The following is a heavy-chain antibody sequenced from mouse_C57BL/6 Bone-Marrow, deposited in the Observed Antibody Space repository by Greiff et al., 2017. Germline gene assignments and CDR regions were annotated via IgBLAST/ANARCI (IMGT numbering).Heavy chain of an antibody. CDR2: IYIGNGYT. J-gene: IGHJ1*03. V-gene: IGHV1-58*01. CDR1: GYTFTSYG. CDR3: ARSLYYYGSSPYWYFDV. D-gene: IGHD1-1*01. Sequence: VQLQQSGAELVRPGSSVKMSCKTSGYTFTSYGINWVKQRPGQGLEWIGYIYIGNGYTEYNEKFKGKATLTSDTSSSTAYMQLSSLTSEDSAIYFCARSLYYYGSSPYWYFDVWGTGTTVTVSS.